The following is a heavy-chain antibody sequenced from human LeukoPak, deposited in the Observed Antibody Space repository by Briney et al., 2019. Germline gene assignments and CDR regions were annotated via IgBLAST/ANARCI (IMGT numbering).Heavy chain of an antibody. Sequence: GGSLRLSCAASGFTFSSYGMHWVRQAPGKGLEWVAVIWYDGSNKYYADSVKGRFTISRDNSKNTLYLQMNSLRAEDTAVYYCARDLIYYDSGGYDYWGQGTLVTVSS. CDR3: ARDLIYYDSGGYDY. CDR2: IWYDGSNK. D-gene: IGHD3-22*01. V-gene: IGHV3-33*01. J-gene: IGHJ4*02. CDR1: GFTFSSYG.